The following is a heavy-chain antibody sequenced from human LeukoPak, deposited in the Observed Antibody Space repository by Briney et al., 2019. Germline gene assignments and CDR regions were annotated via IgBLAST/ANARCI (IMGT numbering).Heavy chain of an antibody. CDR2: SYHSGNT. D-gene: IGHD3-9*01. CDR1: GFSVSSGFY. J-gene: IGHJ4*02. CDR3: ARAARYTDYLSSSGGLWEYNFDF. Sequence: SETLSLTCAVSGFSVSSGFYWAWIRQSPGKGLEWIANSYHSGNTYSNPSLKSRLTISVDTSMNSFSLRLTSVTAADTAVYYCARAARYTDYLSSSGGLWEYNFDFWGQGTLVTVSS. V-gene: IGHV4-38-2*01.